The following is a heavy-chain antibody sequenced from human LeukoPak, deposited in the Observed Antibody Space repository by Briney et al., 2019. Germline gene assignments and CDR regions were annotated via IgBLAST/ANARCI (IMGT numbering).Heavy chain of an antibody. CDR3: ARLRWQLVGPYFDY. CDR1: GDSISTYY. D-gene: IGHD6-6*01. Sequence: PSQTLSLTCSFSGDSISTYYWSWIRQSPGKGLEWIGHIYSSGNTDYNSSLKSRVTISVDTSKSQFSLRLSSVTATDTAVYYCARLRWQLVGPYFDYWGQGILVTVSS. V-gene: IGHV4-59*01. J-gene: IGHJ4*02. CDR2: IYSSGNT.